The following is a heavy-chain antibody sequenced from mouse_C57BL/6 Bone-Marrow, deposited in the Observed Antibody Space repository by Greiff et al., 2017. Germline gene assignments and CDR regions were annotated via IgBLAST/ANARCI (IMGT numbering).Heavy chain of an antibody. V-gene: IGHV1-26*01. CDR2: INPNNGGT. D-gene: IGHD3-3*01. CDR1: GYTFTDYY. J-gene: IGHJ2*01. Sequence: EVQLQQSGPELVKPGASVKISCKASGYTFTDYYMNWVKQSPGKSLEWIGEINPNNGGTSYNQKFKGKATLTVDKSSSTAYMELRSLTSEDSAVYYCAREGREYYFDYWGQGTTLTVSS. CDR3: AREGREYYFDY.